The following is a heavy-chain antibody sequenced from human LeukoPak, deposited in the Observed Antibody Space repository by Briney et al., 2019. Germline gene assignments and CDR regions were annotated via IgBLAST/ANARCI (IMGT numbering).Heavy chain of an antibody. J-gene: IGHJ4*02. CDR3: ARDQMLFGFYGSGTAIGY. D-gene: IGHD3-10*01. CDR1: GFTFSSYS. CDR2: ISSSSSYI. V-gene: IGHV3-21*01. Sequence: AGGSLRLSCAASGFTFSSYSMNWVRQAPGKGLEWVSSISSSSSYIYYADSVKGRFTISRDNAKNSLYLQMNSLRAEDTAVYYCARDQMLFGFYGSGTAIGYWGQGTLVTVSS.